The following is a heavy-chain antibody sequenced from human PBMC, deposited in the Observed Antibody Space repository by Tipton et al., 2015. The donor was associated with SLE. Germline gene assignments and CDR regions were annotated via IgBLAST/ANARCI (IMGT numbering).Heavy chain of an antibody. Sequence: TLSLTCAVSGYSISSGYYWSWIRQPPGKGLEWIGEINHSGSTNYNPSLKSRVTISVDTSKNQFSLKLSSVTAADTAVYYCASTVAAAGPFDYWGQGTLVTVSS. CDR3: ASTVAAAGPFDY. CDR1: GYSISSGYY. D-gene: IGHD6-13*01. V-gene: IGHV4-34*01. J-gene: IGHJ4*02. CDR2: INHSGST.